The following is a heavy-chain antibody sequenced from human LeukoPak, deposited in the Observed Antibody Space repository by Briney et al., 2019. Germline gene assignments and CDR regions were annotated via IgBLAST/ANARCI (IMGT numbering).Heavy chain of an antibody. Sequence: GGSLRLSCAASGFTFSSYWMHWVRQAPGKGLVWVSRIKSDGKTNYADSVKGRFTISRDNAKNTVSLQMNSLRAEDTAVYYCARDPEYSSSSLDYWGQGTLVTVSS. CDR3: ARDPEYSSSSLDY. D-gene: IGHD6-6*01. V-gene: IGHV3-74*01. CDR2: IKSDGKT. CDR1: GFTFSSYW. J-gene: IGHJ4*02.